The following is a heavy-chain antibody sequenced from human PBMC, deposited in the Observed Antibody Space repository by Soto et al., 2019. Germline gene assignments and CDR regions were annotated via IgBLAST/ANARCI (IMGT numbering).Heavy chain of an antibody. CDR3: ARDREGTPNAFDI. V-gene: IGHV1-69*04. Sequence: ASVKVSCKASGCTFSSYTISWVRQAPGQGLEWMGRIIPILGIANYAQKFQGRVTITADKSTSTAYMELSSLRSEDTAVYYCARDREGTPNAFDIWGQGTMVTVSS. CDR2: IIPILGIA. CDR1: GCTFSSYT. D-gene: IGHD1-1*01. J-gene: IGHJ3*02.